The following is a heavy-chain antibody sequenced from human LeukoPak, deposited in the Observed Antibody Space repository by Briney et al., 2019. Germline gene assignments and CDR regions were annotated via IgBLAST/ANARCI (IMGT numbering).Heavy chain of an antibody. Sequence: GGSLRLSCAASGFTFSSYSMNWVRQAPGKGLEWVSVIYSGGSTYYADSVKGRFTISRHNSKNTLYLQMNSLRAEDTAVYYCARDQDYYGMDVWGQGTTVTVSS. V-gene: IGHV3-53*04. CDR1: GFTFSSYS. CDR2: IYSGGST. CDR3: ARDQDYYGMDV. J-gene: IGHJ6*02.